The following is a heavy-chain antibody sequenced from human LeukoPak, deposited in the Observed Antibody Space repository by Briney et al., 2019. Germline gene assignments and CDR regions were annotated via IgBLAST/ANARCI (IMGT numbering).Heavy chain of an antibody. J-gene: IGHJ4*02. D-gene: IGHD4-23*01. V-gene: IGHV4-4*09. Sequence: SETLSLTCTVSGGSISSYFWSWLRQPPGKGLEWIAYIHTSGSTNYNPAFKSRVTLSVDTSKSQFSLRLNSVTASDTAVYYCANSYDGKIVPFDNWGQGTLVTVSS. CDR1: GGSISSYF. CDR2: IHTSGST. CDR3: ANSYDGKIVPFDN.